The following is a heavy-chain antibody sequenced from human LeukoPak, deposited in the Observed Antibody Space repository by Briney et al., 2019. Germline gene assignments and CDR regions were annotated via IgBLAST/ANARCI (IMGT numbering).Heavy chain of an antibody. CDR2: IKSDGSET. CDR1: GLTFSKSW. CDR3: ARDQGYYTGGSWYSDRGVDAFDI. V-gene: IGHV3-7*01. D-gene: IGHD2-15*01. Sequence: GGSLRLSCAASGLTFSKSWTNWVRQAPGKGLEWIAIIKSDGSETIHVDSVRGRFTISRDNAKNSLHLQMSSLKVEDTAVYFCARDQGYYTGGSWYSDRGVDAFDIWGQGTMVTVSS. J-gene: IGHJ3*02.